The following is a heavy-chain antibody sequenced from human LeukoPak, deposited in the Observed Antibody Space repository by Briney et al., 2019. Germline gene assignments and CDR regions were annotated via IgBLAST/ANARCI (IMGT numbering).Heavy chain of an antibody. CDR1: GYTFTGYY. Sequence: ASVKVSCKASGYTFTGYYMHWVRQAPGQGREWMGWINPNSGGTNYAQKFQGRVTMTRDTSISTAYMELSRLRSDDTAVYYCARDLGDILTGLSLNWGQGTLVTVSS. CDR2: INPNSGGT. CDR3: ARDLGDILTGLSLN. D-gene: IGHD3-9*01. V-gene: IGHV1-2*02. J-gene: IGHJ4*02.